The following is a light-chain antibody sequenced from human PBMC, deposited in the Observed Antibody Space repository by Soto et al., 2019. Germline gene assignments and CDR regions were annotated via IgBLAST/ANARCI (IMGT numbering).Light chain of an antibody. J-gene: IGLJ3*02. CDR3: CSYAGNTTLV. V-gene: IGLV2-23*02. Sequence: QSALTQPASVSGSPGQSITISCTGSSSDVGGYDLVSWYQQHPDKVPKVMIYAVTNRPSGVSNRFSGTKSGNRASLTISGLQAEDEADYYCCSYAGNTTLVFGGGTKLTVL. CDR2: AVT. CDR1: SSDVGGYDL.